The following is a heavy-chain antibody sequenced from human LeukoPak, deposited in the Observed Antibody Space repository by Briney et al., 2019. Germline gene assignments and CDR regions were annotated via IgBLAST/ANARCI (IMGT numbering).Heavy chain of an antibody. CDR1: GGTFSSYA. J-gene: IGHJ4*02. CDR2: IIPIFGTA. CDR3: ARGDVLEWLLFDY. V-gene: IGHV1-69*13. D-gene: IGHD3-3*01. Sequence: SVKVSCKASGGTFSSYAISWVRQAPGQGLEWMGGIIPIFGTANYAQKFQGRVTITADESTSTAYMELSSLRSEDTAVYYCARGDVLEWLLFDYWGQGTLVTVSS.